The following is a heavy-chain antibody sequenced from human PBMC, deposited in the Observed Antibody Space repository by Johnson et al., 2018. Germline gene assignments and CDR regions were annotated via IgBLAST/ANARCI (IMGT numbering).Heavy chain of an antibody. J-gene: IGHJ6*03. V-gene: IGHV3-33*06. CDR2: MWSDGSNK. Sequence: QVQLVESGGGVVQPGMSLRLSCAASGFTFNSYGLHWVRQAPGKGLEWVALMWSDGSNKYYTDSVKGRFTISRDNSKNTLYLQMDGLRAEDTAVYFCAKGTGHHYYYMDGWGKGTTVTVSS. CDR3: AKGTGHHYYYMDG. CDR1: GFTFNSYG. D-gene: IGHD1-1*01.